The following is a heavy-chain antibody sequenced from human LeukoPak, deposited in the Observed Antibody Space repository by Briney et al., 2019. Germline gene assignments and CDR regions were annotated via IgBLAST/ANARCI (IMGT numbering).Heavy chain of an antibody. Sequence: GGSLRLSCAASGFTVSSNFMSWARQTPGKGLEWVSVIFNSGGAFYADSVKGRFTTFRDNGKSSLYLQMNSLRAEDTALYYCATSYDMGWLIGYWGQGTLVTVSS. V-gene: IGHV3-53*01. CDR2: IFNSGGA. J-gene: IGHJ4*02. CDR3: ATSYDMGWLIGY. CDR1: GFTVSSNF. D-gene: IGHD3/OR15-3a*01.